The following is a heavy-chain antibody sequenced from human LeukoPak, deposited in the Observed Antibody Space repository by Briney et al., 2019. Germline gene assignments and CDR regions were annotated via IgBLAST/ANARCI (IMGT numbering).Heavy chain of an antibody. CDR1: GGTISSYA. V-gene: IGHV1-69*04. CDR3: ARDLTPLTRNYCYYGMDV. J-gene: IGHJ6*02. CDR2: IIPILGIA. Sequence: GASVKLSRKASGGTISSYAISWVPQAPGQGLKWRGRIIPILGIANYAQKFQGRVTITADKSTSTAYVELSSLRSEDTAVYYCARDLTPLTRNYCYYGMDVWGQGTTVTVSS.